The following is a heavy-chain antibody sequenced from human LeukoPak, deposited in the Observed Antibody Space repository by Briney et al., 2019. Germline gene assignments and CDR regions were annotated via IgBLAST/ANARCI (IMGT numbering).Heavy chain of an antibody. CDR2: IADSGGDT. Sequence: GGSLRLSCAASGFTFTSYVMNWVRRAPGQGLEWVSTIADSGGDTYYADSVKGRFTVSRDDSENTLYLQMHSLRAEDTATYYCAKSSHSNAWDDFDYWGQGTLATVSS. J-gene: IGHJ4*02. CDR1: GFTFTSYV. V-gene: IGHV3-23*01. CDR3: AKSSHSNAWDDFDY. D-gene: IGHD5-18*01.